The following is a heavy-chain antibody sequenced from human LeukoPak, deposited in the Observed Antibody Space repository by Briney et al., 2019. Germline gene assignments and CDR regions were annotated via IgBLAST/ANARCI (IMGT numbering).Heavy chain of an antibody. CDR1: GFTFSSSA. Sequence: GGSLRLSCAASGFTFSSSAMSWVRQAPGKRLEWVSAISDNGGYTYYADSVQGRFTISRDNSKSTLCLQMNSLRAEDTAVYYCAKQLGYCSDGSCYFPYWGQGTLVTVSS. J-gene: IGHJ4*02. V-gene: IGHV3-23*01. CDR3: AKQLGYCSDGSCYFPY. D-gene: IGHD2-15*01. CDR2: ISDNGGYT.